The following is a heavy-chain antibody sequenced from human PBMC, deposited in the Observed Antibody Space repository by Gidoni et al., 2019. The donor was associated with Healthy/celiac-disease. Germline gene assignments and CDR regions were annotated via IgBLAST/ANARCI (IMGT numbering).Heavy chain of an antibody. Sequence: QITLKESGPTLVKPTQTLTLTCTFSGFSLSTSGVGVGWIRQPPGKALEWLALIYWNDDKRYSPSLKSRLTITKDTSKNQVVLTMTNMDPVDTATYYCAHSMRDNDYWNDGDAFDIWGQGTMVTVSS. CDR3: AHSMRDNDYWNDGDAFDI. J-gene: IGHJ3*02. CDR1: GFSLSTSGVG. CDR2: IYWNDDK. D-gene: IGHD3-3*01. V-gene: IGHV2-5*01.